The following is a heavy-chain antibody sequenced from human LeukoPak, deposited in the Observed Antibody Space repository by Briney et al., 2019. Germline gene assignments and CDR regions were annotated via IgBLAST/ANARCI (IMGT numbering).Heavy chain of an antibody. Sequence: ASVTVSCKVSGYTLTELSMHWVRQAPGKGLEWMGGFDPEDGETIYAQKFQGRVTMTEDTSTDTAYMELSSLRSEDTAVYYCATQNIVVVAFDYWGQGTLVTVSS. CDR1: GYTLTELS. V-gene: IGHV1-24*01. CDR2: FDPEDGET. CDR3: ATQNIVVVAFDY. J-gene: IGHJ4*02. D-gene: IGHD2-21*01.